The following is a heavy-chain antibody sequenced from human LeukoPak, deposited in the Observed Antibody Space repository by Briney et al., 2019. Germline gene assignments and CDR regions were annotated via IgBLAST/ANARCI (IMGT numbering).Heavy chain of an antibody. V-gene: IGHV1-2*02. J-gene: IGHJ4*02. D-gene: IGHD6-13*01. Sequence: GASVKVSCKSSGYTFTGYYMHWVRQAPGPGLEWMGWINPNSCGTNYAQQFQGSVTMTRDTSISTAYMVLSRLRSDDADVYYCVRFSREFSSSWSFDYWGQGTLVTVSS. CDR3: VRFSREFSSSWSFDY. CDR2: INPNSCGT. CDR1: GYTFTGYY.